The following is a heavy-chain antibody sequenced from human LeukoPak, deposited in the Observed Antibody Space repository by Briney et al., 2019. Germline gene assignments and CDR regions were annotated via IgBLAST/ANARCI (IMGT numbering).Heavy chain of an antibody. CDR3: ARERSSGWYDLDY. D-gene: IGHD6-19*01. CDR1: GFTFSSYS. V-gene: IGHV3-21*01. J-gene: IGHJ4*02. CDR2: ISSSSSYI. Sequence: PGGSLRLSCAASGFTFSSYSMNWVRQAPGKGLEWVSSISSSSSYIYYADSVKGRFTISRDNAKNSLYLQMNSLRAEDTAVYYCARERSSGWYDLDYWGQGTLVTVSS.